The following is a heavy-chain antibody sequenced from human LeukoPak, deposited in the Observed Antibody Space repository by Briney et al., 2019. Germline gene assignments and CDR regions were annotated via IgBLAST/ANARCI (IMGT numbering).Heavy chain of an antibody. D-gene: IGHD3-10*01. V-gene: IGHV4-38-2*02. Sequence: PSETLSLTCTVSGYSITSGYYWGWIRQPPGKGLEWIGSIYHTGSTYYNPSLKSRVTISVDTSKNQFSLKLSSVTAADTAVYYCVRWGLGKGEAFDIWGQGTMVTVSS. CDR3: VRWGLGKGEAFDI. J-gene: IGHJ3*02. CDR2: IYHTGST. CDR1: GYSITSGYY.